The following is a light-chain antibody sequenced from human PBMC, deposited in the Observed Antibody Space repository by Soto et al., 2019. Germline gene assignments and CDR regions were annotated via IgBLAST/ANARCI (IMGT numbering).Light chain of an antibody. J-gene: IGLJ7*01. CDR1: SGSIASNF. Sequence: NFMLTQPHSVSGSPGETVTISCTRSSGSIASNFVQWYQQRPGSAPRNVIYEDNYRPSGVPDRFSGSIDSSSNSASLTISGLRPEDEADYYCQSYDITYGVFGGGTQLPSS. V-gene: IGLV6-57*04. CDR3: QSYDITYGV. CDR2: EDN.